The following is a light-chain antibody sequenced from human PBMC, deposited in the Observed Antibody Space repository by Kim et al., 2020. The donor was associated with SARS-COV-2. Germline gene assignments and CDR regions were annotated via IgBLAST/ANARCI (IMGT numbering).Light chain of an antibody. V-gene: IGLV2-11*01. J-gene: IGLJ3*02. CDR2: DVN. CDR3: CSYAGSYTWV. CDR1: SNDVAGYDY. Sequence: GQSVTISCTGTSNDVAGYDYVSWYQHHPGKAPTIIIYDVNKRPSGVPDRFSGSKSAYTASLTVSGLQSEDEADYHCCSYAGSYTWVFGGGTKLTVL.